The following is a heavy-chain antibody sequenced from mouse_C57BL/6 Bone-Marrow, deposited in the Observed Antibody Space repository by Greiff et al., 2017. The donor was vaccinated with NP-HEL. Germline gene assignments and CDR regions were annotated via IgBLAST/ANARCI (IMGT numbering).Heavy chain of an antibody. D-gene: IGHD1-1*01. CDR1: GFSLTSYG. CDR2: IWGDGST. J-gene: IGHJ2*01. CDR3: AKEGYGSSYGYFDY. Sequence: VKLQESGPGLVAPSQSLSITCTVSGFSLTSYGVSWVRQPPGKGLEWLGVIWGDGSTNYHSALISRLSTSKDNSKSQVFLKLNSLPTDDTATYYCAKEGYGSSYGYFDYWGQGTTLTVSS. V-gene: IGHV2-3*01.